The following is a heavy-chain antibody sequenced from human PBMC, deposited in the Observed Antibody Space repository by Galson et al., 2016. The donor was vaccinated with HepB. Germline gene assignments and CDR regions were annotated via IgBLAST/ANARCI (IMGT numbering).Heavy chain of an antibody. V-gene: IGHV2-5*02. CDR3: AYSNDWLNGLDV. D-gene: IGHD3-9*01. J-gene: IGHJ6*02. CDR2: IYWDDNK. CDR1: GFSLSTHGVG. Sequence: PALVKPTQTLTLTCTFSGFSLSTHGVGVGWIRQPPGKALEWLALIYWDDNKHYRPSLKSRLTITEDTSKNQVVLTMTNLDPVDTATYYCAYSNDWLNGLDVWGQGSTVTVSS.